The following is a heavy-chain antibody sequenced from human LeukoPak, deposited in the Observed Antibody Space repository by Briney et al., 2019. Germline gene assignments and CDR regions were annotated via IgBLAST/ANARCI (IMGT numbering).Heavy chain of an antibody. V-gene: IGHV4-61*01. CDR3: ARGGTIPDY. D-gene: IGHD1-1*01. J-gene: IGHJ4*02. Sequence: PSETLSLTCTVSGGSVSSGSYYWSWIRQPPGKGLEWIGYISYTGSTNYSPSLKSRVTISVDMSKNQLSLNLSSVTAADTAVYYCARGGTIPDYWGQGTLVTVSS. CDR1: GGSVSSGSYY. CDR2: ISYTGST.